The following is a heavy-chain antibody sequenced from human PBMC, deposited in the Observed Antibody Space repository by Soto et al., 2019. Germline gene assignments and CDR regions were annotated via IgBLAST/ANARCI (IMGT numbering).Heavy chain of an antibody. CDR2: ISYDGSNK. Sequence: GGSLRLSCAASGFTFSSYGMHWVRQAPGKGLEWVAVISYDGSNKYYADSVKGRFTISRDNSRNTVYLQMNSLRVEDTAVYYCANRNYYAKSGYTFPYFDFWGQGNLVTAPQ. V-gene: IGHV3-30*18. CDR1: GFTFSSYG. J-gene: IGHJ4*02. CDR3: ANRNYYAKSGYTFPYFDF. D-gene: IGHD3-22*01.